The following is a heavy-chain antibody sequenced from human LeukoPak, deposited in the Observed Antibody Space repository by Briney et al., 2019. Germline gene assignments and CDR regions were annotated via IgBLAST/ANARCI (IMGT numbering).Heavy chain of an antibody. CDR2: LFGGDTI. CDR1: GFSVSAHY. V-gene: IGHV3-53*01. CDR3: AGRRGSSFDY. J-gene: IGHJ4*02. D-gene: IGHD1-26*01. Sequence: GGSLRLSCAAPGFSVSAHYMSWVRQAPGKGLEWVSTLFGGDTIDYTDSVKGRFTISRDNSGNTLYLQMNNLRAGDTAVYYCAGRRGSSFDYWGRGTQVIVSS.